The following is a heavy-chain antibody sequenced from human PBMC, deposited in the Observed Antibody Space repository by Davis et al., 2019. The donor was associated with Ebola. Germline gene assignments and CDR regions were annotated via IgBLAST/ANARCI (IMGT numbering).Heavy chain of an antibody. J-gene: IGHJ6*02. Sequence: GESLKISCAGSGFTFIDHAMHWVRQAPGKGLEWVGRIKTNADGGTVAYAAPVKGRFTISRDDAEQTLYLEMNSLKTEDTAVYYCTTDPGMMITFGGVVNHYGMDVWGQGTTVTVSS. V-gene: IGHV3-15*01. CDR3: TTDPGMMITFGGVVNHYGMDV. D-gene: IGHD3-16*01. CDR2: IKTNADGGTV. CDR1: GFTFIDHA.